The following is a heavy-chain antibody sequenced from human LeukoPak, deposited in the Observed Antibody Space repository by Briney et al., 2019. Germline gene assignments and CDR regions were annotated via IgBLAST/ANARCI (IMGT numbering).Heavy chain of an antibody. Sequence: QPGGSLRLSCAASGFTFSSYWMSWVRQAPGKGLEWVANIKQDGSEKYYVDSVKGRFTISRDNAKNSLYLQVNSLRAEDTAVYYCARVSDDSGYPFTLDYWGQGTLVTVSS. CDR1: GFTFSSYW. J-gene: IGHJ4*02. CDR3: ARVSDDSGYPFTLDY. D-gene: IGHD5-12*01. CDR2: IKQDGSEK. V-gene: IGHV3-7*01.